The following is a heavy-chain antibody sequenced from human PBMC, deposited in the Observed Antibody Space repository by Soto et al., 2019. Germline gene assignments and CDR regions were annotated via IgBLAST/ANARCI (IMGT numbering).Heavy chain of an antibody. D-gene: IGHD3-22*01. Sequence: QVHLVQSGAEVKKPGSSVKVSCKASGGTFSSYPISWVRQAPGQGLEWMGGIIPIFGTTNYAQQFQGRVTITADKPTSTAYMELSSLRSEDTAVYYCARDYYDGRSSNSWYFDLWGRGTLVTVPS. CDR1: GGTFSSYP. V-gene: IGHV1-69*06. CDR2: IIPIFGTT. CDR3: ARDYYDGRSSNSWYFDL. J-gene: IGHJ2*01.